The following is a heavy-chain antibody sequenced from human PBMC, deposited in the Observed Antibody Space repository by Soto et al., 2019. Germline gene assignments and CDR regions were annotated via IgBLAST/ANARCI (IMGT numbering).Heavy chain of an antibody. CDR2: IYYSGST. CDR3: ARLTMVRGGQVFDY. V-gene: IGHV4-59*08. D-gene: IGHD3-10*01. CDR1: GGSISSYY. J-gene: IGHJ4*02. Sequence: QVQLQESGPGLVKPSETLSLTCTVSGGSISSYYWSWIRQPPGKGLEWIGYIYYSGSTNYNPSLKSRVTIAVDTSKNRFSLKLSSVTAADTAVYYCARLTMVRGGQVFDYWGQGTLVTVSS.